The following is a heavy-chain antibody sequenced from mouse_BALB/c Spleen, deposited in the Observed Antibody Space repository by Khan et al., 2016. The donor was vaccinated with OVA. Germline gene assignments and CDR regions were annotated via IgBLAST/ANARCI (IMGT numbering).Heavy chain of an antibody. D-gene: IGHD2-4*01. Sequence: QVRLQQSGPGLVQPSQSLSITCTVSGFSLTTYGVHWVRQSPGKGLEWLGVIWSGGTTDYSAAFISRLSITKDNSKSQVFFKMNSLQANDTAIYYCARNYDYDEVLAYWGQGTLVTVSA. CDR3: ARNYDYDEVLAY. CDR1: GFSLTTYG. J-gene: IGHJ3*01. CDR2: IWSGGTT. V-gene: IGHV2-2*02.